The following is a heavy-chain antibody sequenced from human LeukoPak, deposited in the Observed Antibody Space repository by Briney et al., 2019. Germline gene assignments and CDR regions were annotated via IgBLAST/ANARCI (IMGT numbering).Heavy chain of an antibody. CDR1: GYTFTNYY. CDR3: ARRGDGYIAN. Sequence: ASVNVSCKASGYTFTNYYIHWVRQAPGQGLEWMGIINPGGGSTTYAQKFQGRVTMTRDTSTNTVYMELSSLRSEDTAVYYCARRGDGYIANWGQGTLVTASS. V-gene: IGHV1-46*03. D-gene: IGHD5-24*01. J-gene: IGHJ4*02. CDR2: INPGGGST.